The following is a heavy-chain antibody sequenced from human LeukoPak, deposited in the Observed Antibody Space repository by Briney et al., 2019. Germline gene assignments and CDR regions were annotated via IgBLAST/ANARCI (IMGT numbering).Heavy chain of an antibody. Sequence: SETLSLTCAVYGGSFSGYYWSWIRQPPGKGLEWIGEINHSGSTNYNPSLKSRVTISVDTSKNQFSLKLSSVTAADTAVYYCARVGYRRGKGYYGSGSYYQNLYNYYYYYYMDVWGKGTTVTVSS. J-gene: IGHJ6*03. V-gene: IGHV4-34*01. D-gene: IGHD3-10*01. CDR2: INHSGST. CDR3: ARVGYRRGKGYYGSGSYYQNLYNYYYYYYMDV. CDR1: GGSFSGYY.